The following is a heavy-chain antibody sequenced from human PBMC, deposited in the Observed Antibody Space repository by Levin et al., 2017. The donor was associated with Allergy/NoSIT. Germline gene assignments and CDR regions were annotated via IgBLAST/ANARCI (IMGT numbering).Heavy chain of an antibody. V-gene: IGHV3-30-3*01. D-gene: IGHD3-9*01. CDR2: ISYDGSNK. CDR3: ARVFSGTGYYNVNYFDY. J-gene: IGHJ4*02. Sequence: PGGSLRLSCAASGFTFSSYAMHWVRQAPGKGLEWVAVISYDGSNKYYADSVKGRFTISRDNSKNTLYLQMNSLRAEDTAVYYCARVFSGTGYYNVNYFDYWGQGTLVTVSS. CDR1: GFTFSSYA.